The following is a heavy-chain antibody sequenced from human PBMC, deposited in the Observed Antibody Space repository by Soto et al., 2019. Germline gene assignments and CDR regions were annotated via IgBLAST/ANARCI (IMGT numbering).Heavy chain of an antibody. V-gene: IGHV4-34*01. CDR3: AIVIAAAFDY. CDR2: INHSGST. J-gene: IGHJ4*02. Sequence: SETLSLTCAVSGGSFNTYFWSWIRQPPGKGLEWIGEINHSGSTNYNPSLKSRVTISVDTSKNQFSLKLSSVTAADTAVYYCAIVIAAAFDYWGQGAPVTVSS. D-gene: IGHD2-15*01. CDR1: GGSFNTYF.